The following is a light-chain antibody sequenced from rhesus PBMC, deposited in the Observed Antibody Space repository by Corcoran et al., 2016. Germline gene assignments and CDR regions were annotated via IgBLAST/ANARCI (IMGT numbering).Light chain of an antibody. CDR3: QESRSSPLA. J-gene: IGKJ4*01. CDR1: QSVSSY. Sequence: QVILTQSPATLSLSPGERATRSCRASQSVSSYLAWYQQKPGQAPRLLICGASSRATGNPDRFSGRGSGTAFTLPISSLEPEDFAVYFCQESRSSPLAFGGGTKVEIK. V-gene: IGKV3-53*01. CDR2: GAS.